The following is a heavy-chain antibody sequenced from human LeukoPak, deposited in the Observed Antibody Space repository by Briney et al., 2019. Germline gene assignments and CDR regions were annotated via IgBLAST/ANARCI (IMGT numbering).Heavy chain of an antibody. CDR3: ASAPLGSTRP. CDR2: ISSSSSSI. V-gene: IGHV3-21*03. CDR1: GFTFSNYN. D-gene: IGHD1-26*01. Sequence: GGSLRLSCAASGFTFSNYNMNWVRQAPGKGLEWVSSISSSSSSIYYADSLKGRFTLSRDNCKNSVYLQMNRLRVEDTAVYYCASAPLGSTRPWGQGTLVTVSS. J-gene: IGHJ5*02.